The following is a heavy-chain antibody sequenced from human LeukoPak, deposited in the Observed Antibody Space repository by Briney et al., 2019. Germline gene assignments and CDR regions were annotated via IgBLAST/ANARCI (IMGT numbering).Heavy chain of an antibody. J-gene: IGHJ4*02. D-gene: IGHD3-10*01. CDR1: GFTFSSYG. CDR2: ISYDGSNK. V-gene: IGHV3-30*18. CDR3: AKVAANYYGSGSYLPYFDY. Sequence: GGSLRLSCAASGFTFSSYGMHWVRPAPGKGLEWVAVISYDGSNKYYADSVKGRFTISRDNSKNTLYLQMNSLRAEDTAVYYCAKVAANYYGSGSYLPYFDYWGQGTLVTVSS.